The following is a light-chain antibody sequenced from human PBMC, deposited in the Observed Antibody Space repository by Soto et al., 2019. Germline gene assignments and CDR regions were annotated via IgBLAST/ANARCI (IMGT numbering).Light chain of an antibody. J-gene: IGLJ1*01. Sequence: QSVPTQPASVSGSPGHSTTISCTGTSRAVAANIFVSWYQQYPGKAPKLMIYDITNRPSGVSNRFSGSKAGNTASLSISGLQAEDEADYYCVSFATSKAYVFGTGTKVTVL. CDR2: DIT. CDR3: VSFATSKAYV. V-gene: IGLV2-14*01. CDR1: SRAVAANIF.